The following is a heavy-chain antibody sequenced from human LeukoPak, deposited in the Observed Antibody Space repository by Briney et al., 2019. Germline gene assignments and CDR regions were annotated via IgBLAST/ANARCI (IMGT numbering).Heavy chain of an antibody. D-gene: IGHD5-18*01. J-gene: IGHJ4*02. CDR1: GFTFSDYY. CDR2: ISSSGSTI. Sequence: GGSLRLSCAASGFTFSDYYMSWIRQAPGKGLERVSYISSSGSTIYYADSVKGRFTISRDNAKNSLYLQMNSLRAEDTAVCYCASQKGWGYRNLGQFDYWGQGTLVTVSP. V-gene: IGHV3-11*01. CDR3: ASQKGWGYRNLGQFDY.